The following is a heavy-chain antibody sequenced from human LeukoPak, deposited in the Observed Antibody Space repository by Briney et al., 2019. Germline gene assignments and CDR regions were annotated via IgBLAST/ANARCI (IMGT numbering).Heavy chain of an antibody. CDR3: ARWSIYYDSSGYYRTDAFDI. CDR2: IYYSGSI. CDR1: GGSISSYY. V-gene: IGHV4-59*08. D-gene: IGHD3-22*01. J-gene: IGHJ3*02. Sequence: ASETLSLTCTVSGGSISSYYWSWIRQPPGKGLEWIGYIYYSGSINYNPSLKSRVIISVDKSKNQFSLKLSSVTAADTAVYYCARWSIYYDSSGYYRTDAFDIWGQGTMVTVSS.